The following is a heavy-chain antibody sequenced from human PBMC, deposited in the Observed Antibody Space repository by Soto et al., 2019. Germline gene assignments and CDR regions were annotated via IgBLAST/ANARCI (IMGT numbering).Heavy chain of an antibody. CDR3: ARGSLYCSSTSCSYGMDV. CDR1: GFTFSDYG. D-gene: IGHD2-15*01. V-gene: IGHV3-33*01. CDR2: IWFDGSNE. Sequence: GGSLRLSCAASGFTFSDYGMHWVRQAPGEGLQWVAVIWFDGSNEHYADSVKGRFTISRDNSKNTLYLQMYSLRAGDTAVYYCARGSLYCSSTSCSYGMDVWGQGTTVTVSS. J-gene: IGHJ6*02.